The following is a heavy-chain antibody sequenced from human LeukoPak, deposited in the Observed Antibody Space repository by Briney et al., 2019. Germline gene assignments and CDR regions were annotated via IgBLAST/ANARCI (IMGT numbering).Heavy chain of an antibody. V-gene: IGHV4-59*08. J-gene: IGHJ4*02. CDR1: GVSISSYY. CDR2: IYYSGST. D-gene: IGHD1-26*01. Sequence: NPSETLSLTCSVSGVSISSYYWSWIRQPPGKGLEWIGYIYYSGSTNYNPSLKSRVTISVDTSKNQFSLKLSSVTAADTAVYYCARHTGSYWIDCWGQGTLVTVSS. CDR3: ARHTGSYWIDC.